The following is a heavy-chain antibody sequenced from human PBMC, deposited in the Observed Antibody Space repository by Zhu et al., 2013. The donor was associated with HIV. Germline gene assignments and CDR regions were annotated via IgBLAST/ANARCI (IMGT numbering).Heavy chain of an antibody. D-gene: IGHD3-16*01. CDR1: GGSFTHYA. J-gene: IGHJ3*02. Sequence: QVTVMQSEAVVKKPGSSVRVSCKSTGGSFTHYAMNWVRQAPGQGFEWMGGIIPAFGVVNYAQRFQGRITMTTDTSTSTAYMELRSLRTDDTAVYYCARARLGFGIDAFDIWGQGTMVTVSS. V-gene: IGHV1-69*17. CDR2: IIPAFGVV. CDR3: ARARLGFGIDAFDI.